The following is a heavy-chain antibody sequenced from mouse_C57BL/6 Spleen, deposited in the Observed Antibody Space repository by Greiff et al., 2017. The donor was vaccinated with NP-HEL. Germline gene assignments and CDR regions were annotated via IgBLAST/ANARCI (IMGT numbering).Heavy chain of an antibody. V-gene: IGHV6-3*01. CDR1: GFTFSNYW. Sequence: EVKLEESGGGLVQPGGSMKLSCVASGFTFSNYWMNWVRQSPEKGLEWVAQIRLKSDNYATHYAESVKGRFTISRDDSKSSVYLQMNNLRAEDTGIYYCTAHYDYDGGWFAYWGQRTLVTVSA. J-gene: IGHJ3*01. D-gene: IGHD2-4*01. CDR2: IRLKSDNYAT. CDR3: TAHYDYDGGWFAY.